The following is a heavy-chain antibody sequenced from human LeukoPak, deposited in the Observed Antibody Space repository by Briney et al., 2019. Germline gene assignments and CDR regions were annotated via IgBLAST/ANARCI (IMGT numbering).Heavy chain of an antibody. D-gene: IGHD1-14*01. CDR1: DDSISDYY. CDR3: ARSRNYYYYYAMDV. Sequence: PSETLSLTCTVSDDSISDYYRGWIRQPPGKGLEWIGEIYHSGSTNYNPSLKSRVTISVDTSKNQFSLKLSSVTAADTAVYYCARSRNYYYYYAMDVWGQGTTVTVSS. J-gene: IGHJ6*02. CDR2: IYHSGST. V-gene: IGHV4-59*01.